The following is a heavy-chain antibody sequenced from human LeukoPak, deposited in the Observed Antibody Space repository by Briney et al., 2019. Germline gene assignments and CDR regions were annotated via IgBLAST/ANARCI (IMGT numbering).Heavy chain of an antibody. J-gene: IGHJ4*02. CDR3: ASITMVRGVTEGDY. V-gene: IGHV4-39*01. CDR1: GGSISSSSYY. D-gene: IGHD3-10*01. Sequence: SETLSLTCTVSGGSISSSSYYWGWIRQPPGKGLEWIGSIYYSGSTYYNPSLKSRVTISVDTSKNQFSLKLSSVTAADTAVYYCASITMVRGVTEGDYWGQRTLVTVSS. CDR2: IYYSGST.